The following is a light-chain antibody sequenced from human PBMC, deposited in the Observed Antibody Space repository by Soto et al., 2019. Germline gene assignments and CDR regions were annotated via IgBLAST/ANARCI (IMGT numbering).Light chain of an antibody. CDR2: DVN. Sequence: QSALTQPHSVSGSPGQSVAISCSGTSSDVGGYNYVSWYQQHPGKAPKLIIFDVNKRPSGVPDRFSGSKSGSTASPTISGLQAEDEADYYCCSYGGSFYVVGTGTKVTVL. CDR1: SSDVGGYNY. CDR3: CSYGGSFYV. V-gene: IGLV2-11*01. J-gene: IGLJ1*01.